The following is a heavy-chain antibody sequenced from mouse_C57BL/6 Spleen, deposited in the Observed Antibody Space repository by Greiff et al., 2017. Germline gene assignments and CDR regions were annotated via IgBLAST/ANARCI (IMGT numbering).Heavy chain of an antibody. J-gene: IGHJ3*01. V-gene: IGHV1-54*01. D-gene: IGHD2-5*01. CDR2: INPGSGGT. CDR1: GYAFTNYL. CDR3: ARSYSNSWFAY. Sequence: QVQLKESGAELVRPGTSVKVSCKASGYAFTNYLIEWVKQRPGQGLELIGVINPGSGGTNYNEKFKGKATLTADKSSSTAYMQLSSLTSEDSAVYFCARSYSNSWFAYWGQGTLVTVSA.